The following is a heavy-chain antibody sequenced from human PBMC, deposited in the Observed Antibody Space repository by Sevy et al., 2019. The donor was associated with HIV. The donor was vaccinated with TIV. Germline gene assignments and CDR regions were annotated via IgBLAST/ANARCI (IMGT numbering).Heavy chain of an antibody. D-gene: IGHD6-19*01. CDR1: GYTFTSYG. CDR2: ISAYNGNT. V-gene: IGHV1-18*01. Sequence: ASVKVSCKASGYTFTSYGISWVRQAPGQGLEWMGWISAYNGNTNYAQKLQGRVTMTTDTSTSTAYMELRSLRSDDTAVYYCAMDSSGMHAFDIWGQGTMVTVSS. J-gene: IGHJ3*02. CDR3: AMDSSGMHAFDI.